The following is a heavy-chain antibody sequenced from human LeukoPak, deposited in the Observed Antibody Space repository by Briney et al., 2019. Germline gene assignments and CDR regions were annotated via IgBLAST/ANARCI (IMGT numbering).Heavy chain of an antibody. D-gene: IGHD3-10*01. CDR3: SGSGDYWYFDL. J-gene: IGHJ2*01. V-gene: IGHV4-59*01. CDR2: MYRTGST. CDR1: GGSINNYY. Sequence: SETLSLTCTVSGGSINNYYWSWIRQPPGKGLEWIGYMYRTGSTNYNPSLKSRVTITPDTSKNQFSLRLTSVTAADTAVYYCSGSGDYWYFDLWGRGALVTVSS.